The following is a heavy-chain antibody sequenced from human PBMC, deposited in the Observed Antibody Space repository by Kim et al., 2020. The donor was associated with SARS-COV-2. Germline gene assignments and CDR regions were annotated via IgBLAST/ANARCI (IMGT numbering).Heavy chain of an antibody. CDR2: IYYSGST. Sequence: SETLSLTCTVSGGSISSSSHYWGWIRQPPGKGLEWIGSIYYSGSTYYNPSLESRVTIFVDTSKNLFSLKLSSVTAADTAVYFCARRGAAAASPFDYWGQGTLVTVSS. CDR1: GGSISSSSHY. CDR3: ARRGAAAASPFDY. V-gene: IGHV4-39*01. J-gene: IGHJ4*02. D-gene: IGHD6-13*01.